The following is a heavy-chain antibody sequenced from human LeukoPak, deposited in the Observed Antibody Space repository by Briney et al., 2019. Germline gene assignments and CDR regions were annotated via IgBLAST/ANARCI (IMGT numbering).Heavy chain of an antibody. D-gene: IGHD3-3*01. CDR1: GYTFTGYY. J-gene: IGHJ3*02. V-gene: IGHV1-2*02. Sequence: ASVKVSCKASGYTFTGYYMHWVRQAPGQGLEWMGWINPNSGGTNYAQKFQGRVTMTRDTSISTAYMELSRLRSDDTAVYYCARDYEDAFAFDIWGQGTRVTVSS. CDR3: ARDYEDAFAFDI. CDR2: INPNSGGT.